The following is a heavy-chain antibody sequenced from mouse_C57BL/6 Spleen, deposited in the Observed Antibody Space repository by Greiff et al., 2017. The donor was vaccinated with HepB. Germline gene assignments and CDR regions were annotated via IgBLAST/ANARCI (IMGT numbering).Heavy chain of an antibody. J-gene: IGHJ1*03. V-gene: IGHV1-42*01. D-gene: IGHD1-1*01. CDR2: INPSTGGT. CDR3: ARSGFITKPYFDV. Sequence: VQLQQSGPELVKPGASVKISCKASGYSFTGYYMNWVKQSPEKSLEWIGEINPSTGGTTYNQKFKAKATLTVDKSSSTAYMQLKSLTSEDSAVYCCARSGFITKPYFDVWGTGTTVTVSS. CDR1: GYSFTGYY.